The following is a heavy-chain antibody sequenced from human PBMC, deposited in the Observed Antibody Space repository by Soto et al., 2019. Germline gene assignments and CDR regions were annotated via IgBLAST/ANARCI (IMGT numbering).Heavy chain of an antibody. V-gene: IGHV1-8*01. Sequence: ASVKVSCKASGYTFTSYDINWVRQATGQGLEWMGWMNPNSGNTGYAQKFQGRVTMTRNTSISTAYMELSSLRSEDTAVYYCARWVQRRPGHYYYYGMDVWGQGNTVTVSS. D-gene: IGHD5-18*01. CDR2: MNPNSGNT. J-gene: IGHJ6*02. CDR3: ARWVQRRPGHYYYYGMDV. CDR1: GYTFTSYD.